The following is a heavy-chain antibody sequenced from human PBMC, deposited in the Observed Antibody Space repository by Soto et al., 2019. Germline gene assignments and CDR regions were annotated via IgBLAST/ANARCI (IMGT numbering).Heavy chain of an antibody. CDR1: EFSCSSYA. CDR2: LGPDGRNT. CDR3: VKQMTTWTDSFFDF. D-gene: IGHD4-17*01. V-gene: IGHV3-23*01. Sequence: WGSLRLSCVASEFSCSSYAMTWFRQAAGKGLQWVAGLGPDGRNTFYGESVRGRFTISRDNSRNTLYLQMSSLRAEDTAVYFCVKQMTTWTDSFFDFWGQGIQVTVSS. J-gene: IGHJ4*02.